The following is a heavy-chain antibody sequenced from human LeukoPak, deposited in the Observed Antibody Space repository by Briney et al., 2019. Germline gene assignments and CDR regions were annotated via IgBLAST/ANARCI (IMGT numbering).Heavy chain of an antibody. CDR2: ISYDGSNK. D-gene: IGHD2-2*01. V-gene: IGHV3-30*04. Sequence: GGSLRLSCAASGFTFSSYAMHWVRQAPGKGLEWVAVISYDGSNKYYADSVKGRFTISRDNSKNTLYLQMNSLRAEDTAVYYCARDPVVPAARVYYGMDVWGKGTTVTVSS. CDR1: GFTFSSYA. CDR3: ARDPVVPAARVYYGMDV. J-gene: IGHJ6*04.